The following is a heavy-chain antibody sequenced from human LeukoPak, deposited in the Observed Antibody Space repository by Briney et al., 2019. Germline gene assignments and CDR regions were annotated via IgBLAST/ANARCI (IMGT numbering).Heavy chain of an antibody. CDR3: ARRGRAAGKYGGYDYYYFDY. V-gene: IGHV4-59*08. J-gene: IGHJ4*02. CDR1: GGSISSDY. CDR2: ISYSGST. D-gene: IGHD5-12*01. Sequence: SETLSLTCTVSGGSISSDYWSWVRQPPGKGLEYIGYISYSGSTNYNPSLKSRVTKSADTSKNRFSLKLSSVTAADTAVYYCARRGRAAGKYGGYDYYYFDYWGRGTLVTVSS.